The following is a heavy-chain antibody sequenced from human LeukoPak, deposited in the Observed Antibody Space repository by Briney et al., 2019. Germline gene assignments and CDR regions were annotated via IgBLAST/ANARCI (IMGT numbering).Heavy chain of an antibody. CDR3: ARGGELLRPADY. CDR1: GFTFSSYW. Sequence: GGPLRPSCAASGFTFSSYWMSWVRQAPGKGLEWVANMNQDGSEKYYVDSVKGRFTISRDNAKNSLYLQMNNLRAEDTAVYYCARGGELLRPADYWGQGTLVTVSS. V-gene: IGHV3-7*01. D-gene: IGHD1-26*01. J-gene: IGHJ4*02. CDR2: MNQDGSEK.